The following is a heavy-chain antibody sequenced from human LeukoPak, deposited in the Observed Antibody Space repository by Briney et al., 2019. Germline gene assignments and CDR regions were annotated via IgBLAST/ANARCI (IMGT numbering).Heavy chain of an antibody. CDR1: GYTLTELS. Sequence: ASVKVSCKVSGYTLTELSMHWVRQAPGKGLEWMGGFDPEDGETIYAQKFQGRVTMTEDTSTDTAYMELSSLRSEDTAVYYCATPDRYSSGPKLYYFDDWGQGTLVTVSS. J-gene: IGHJ4*02. V-gene: IGHV1-24*01. D-gene: IGHD6-19*01. CDR2: FDPEDGET. CDR3: ATPDRYSSGPKLYYFDD.